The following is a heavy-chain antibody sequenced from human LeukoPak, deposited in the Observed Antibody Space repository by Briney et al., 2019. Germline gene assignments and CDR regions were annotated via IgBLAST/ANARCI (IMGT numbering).Heavy chain of an antibody. CDR3: AKDSTCQYGGNSGLFDY. V-gene: IGHV3-9*01. CDR1: GFTFDDYA. J-gene: IGHJ4*02. D-gene: IGHD4-23*01. Sequence: GGSLRLSCAASGFTFDDYAMHWVRQAPGKGLEWVSGISWNSGSIGYADSVKGRFTISRDNAKNSLYLQMNSLRAEDTALYYCAKDSTCQYGGNSGLFDYWGQGTLVTVSS. CDR2: ISWNSGSI.